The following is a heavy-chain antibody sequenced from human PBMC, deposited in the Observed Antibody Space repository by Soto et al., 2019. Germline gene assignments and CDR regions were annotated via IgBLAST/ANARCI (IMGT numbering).Heavy chain of an antibody. CDR1: GFTFSSYA. D-gene: IGHD5-12*01. Sequence: EVQLLESGGGLVQPGGSLRLSCAASGFTFSSYAMSWVRQAPGKGLEWVSAISGSGGSTYYADSVKGRFTISRDNSKNTLYLQMNSLRAEDTGVYYCAKVIVATIFPFDYWGQGTLVTVSS. CDR3: AKVIVATIFPFDY. CDR2: ISGSGGST. J-gene: IGHJ4*02. V-gene: IGHV3-23*01.